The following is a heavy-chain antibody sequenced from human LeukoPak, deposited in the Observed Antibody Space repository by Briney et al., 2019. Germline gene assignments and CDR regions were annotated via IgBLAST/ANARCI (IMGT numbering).Heavy chain of an antibody. J-gene: IGHJ4*02. CDR1: GFTFSTFN. Sequence: GGSLRLSCAASGFTFSTFNMHWVRQAPGKGLEWVAVFSSDGRSTFYAENVQGRFTLSRDNSKNTLYLQMSSLRAEDTAVFYCVRYYYDSSGYQRYFDYWGQGTLVTVSS. D-gene: IGHD3-22*01. V-gene: IGHV3-30*03. CDR3: VRYYYDSSGYQRYFDY. CDR2: FSSDGRST.